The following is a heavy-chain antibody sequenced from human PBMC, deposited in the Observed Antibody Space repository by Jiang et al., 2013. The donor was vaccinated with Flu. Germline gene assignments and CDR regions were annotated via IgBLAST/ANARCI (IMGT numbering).Heavy chain of an antibody. Sequence: TLSSPALVSGGSISSYYWSWIRQPPGKGRGVDWAYLLYWEPQLQPSLKSRITMSVDTPKNQFSLKLNSVTPDDTAVYYCARLSHRPPDWYFGLWGRGTLVTVSS. J-gene: IGHJ2*01. CDR1: GGSISSYY. V-gene: IGHV4-59*01. CDR3: ARLSHRPPDWYFGL. CDR2: LLYWEP.